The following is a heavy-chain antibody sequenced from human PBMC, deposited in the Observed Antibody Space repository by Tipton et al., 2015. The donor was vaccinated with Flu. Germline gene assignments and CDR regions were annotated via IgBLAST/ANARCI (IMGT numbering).Heavy chain of an antibody. V-gene: IGHV4-39*07. CDR2: IYYSGTT. Sequence: TLSLTCTVSGDSISTTIYYWGWVRQPPGKGLEWIGSIYYSGTTYYNPSLKSRVTISVGTSKNQFSLNLSSVTAADTAVYYCARVGAVTMVRGLAFDAFDIWGLGTMVAVSS. CDR1: GDSISTTIYY. J-gene: IGHJ3*02. CDR3: ARVGAVTMVRGLAFDAFDI. D-gene: IGHD3-10*01.